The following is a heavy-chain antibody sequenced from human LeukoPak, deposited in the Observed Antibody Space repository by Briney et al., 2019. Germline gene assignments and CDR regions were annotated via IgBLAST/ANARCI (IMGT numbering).Heavy chain of an antibody. Sequence: GGSLRLSCTASGFTFGDYAMSWVRQAPGKGLEWVGFIRSKAYGGTTEYAASVKGRFTISRDDAYLQMNSLKTEDTAVYYCTRVGAYGSGSYYNVAVNYYMDVWGKGTTVTISS. D-gene: IGHD3-10*01. J-gene: IGHJ6*03. V-gene: IGHV3-49*04. CDR1: GFTFGDYA. CDR2: IRSKAYGGTT. CDR3: TRVGAYGSGSYYNVAVNYYMDV.